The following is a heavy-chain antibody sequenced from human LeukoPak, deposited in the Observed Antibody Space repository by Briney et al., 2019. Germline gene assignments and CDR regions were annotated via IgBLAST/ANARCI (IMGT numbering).Heavy chain of an antibody. J-gene: IGHJ5*02. CDR1: GYSFTSYW. Sequence: GEALKISCKGSGYSFTSYWIGWVRQMPGKGLEWMGIIYPSDSYTRYSPSFQGQVTVSADKSISTAYLQWRSLKASATDMYYCAICIAAAVTPGWFDPWGQGTLVTVS. V-gene: IGHV5-51*01. CDR3: AICIAAAVTPGWFDP. CDR2: IYPSDSYT. D-gene: IGHD6-13*01.